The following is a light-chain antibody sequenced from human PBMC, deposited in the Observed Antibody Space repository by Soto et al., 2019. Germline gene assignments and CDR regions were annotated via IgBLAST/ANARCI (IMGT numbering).Light chain of an antibody. CDR3: QTWGAGTVV. V-gene: IGLV4-69*01. CDR1: SGHSSYA. J-gene: IGLJ2*01. Sequence: QSVLTQSPSASASLGASVKLTCTLSSGHSSYALAWHQQQPEKGPRYLMKLNSDGSHSKGDAIPDPFSGSSSGAERYLTSSSLQSEAEDYYYCQTWGAGTVVFGGGTQLTVL. CDR2: LNSDGSH.